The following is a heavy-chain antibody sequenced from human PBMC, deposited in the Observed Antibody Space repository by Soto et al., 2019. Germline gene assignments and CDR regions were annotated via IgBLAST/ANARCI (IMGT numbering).Heavy chain of an antibody. CDR2: ISSGASSI. V-gene: IGHV3-48*02. CDR3: ARVGAVEY. J-gene: IGHJ4*02. CDR1: GFTFSTYG. Sequence: GSLRLSCVVSGFTFSTYGMTWVRQAPGKGLEWVSYISSGASSIFYADSVKGRFTISRDDAKNSLYLQMNSLRDEDTAVYYCARVGAVEYWGQGTLVTVSS. D-gene: IGHD3-16*01.